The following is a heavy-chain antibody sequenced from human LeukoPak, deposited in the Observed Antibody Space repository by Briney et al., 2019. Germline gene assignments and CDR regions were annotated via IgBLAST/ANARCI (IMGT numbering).Heavy chain of an antibody. CDR3: SRGQGVVAYNYFRL. V-gene: IGHV3-23*01. J-gene: IGHJ4*01. CDR2: IGGLGSST. CDR1: GFTFSSHA. D-gene: IGHD3-3*01. Sequence: PGGSLRLSCAASGFTFSSHAMAWVRQAPGKGLEWVSAIGGLGSSTYYGDSVKGRFTISRDNSKNTVYLQMDSLIVEDTTVYYFSRGQGVVAYNYFRLWGPGTLIAVSS.